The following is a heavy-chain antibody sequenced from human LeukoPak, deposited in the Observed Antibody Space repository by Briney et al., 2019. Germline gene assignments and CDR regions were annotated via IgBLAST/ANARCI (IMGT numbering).Heavy chain of an antibody. J-gene: IGHJ4*02. D-gene: IGHD1-20*01. CDR1: GGSISSNY. CDR2: IYTSGST. CDR3: ARDGKSGGMTN. V-gene: IGHV4-4*07. Sequence: SETLSLTCTVSGGSISSNYWSWIRQPAGKGLEWIGRIYTSGSTNYNPSLKSRVTMSVDTSKNQFSLKLTSVTAADTAVYYCARDGKSGGMTNWGQGTLVTVSS.